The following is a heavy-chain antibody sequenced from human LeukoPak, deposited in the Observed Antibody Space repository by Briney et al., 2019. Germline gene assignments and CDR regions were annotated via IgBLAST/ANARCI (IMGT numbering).Heavy chain of an antibody. Sequence: GGSLRLSCAASGFTFSDYYMSWIRQAPGKGLEWVSYISSSGSTIYYADSVKGRFTISRDNAKNSLYLQMNSLRAEDTAVYYCASFRPQYSSSIDAFDIWGQGTMVTVSS. D-gene: IGHD6-6*01. CDR3: ASFRPQYSSSIDAFDI. CDR2: ISSSGSTI. V-gene: IGHV3-11*04. CDR1: GFTFSDYY. J-gene: IGHJ3*02.